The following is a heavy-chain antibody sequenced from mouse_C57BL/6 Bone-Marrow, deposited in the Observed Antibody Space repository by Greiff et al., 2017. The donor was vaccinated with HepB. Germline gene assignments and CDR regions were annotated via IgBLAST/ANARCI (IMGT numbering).Heavy chain of an antibody. D-gene: IGHD1-1*01. Sequence: EVKLMASGGGLVQSGRSLRLSCATSGFTFSDFYMEWVRQAPGKGLEWIAASRNKANDYTTEYSASVKGRFIVSRDTSQSILYLQMNALRAEDTAIYYCARDAYGSSLMDYWGQGTSVTVSS. CDR1: GFTFSDFY. V-gene: IGHV7-1*01. CDR3: ARDAYGSSLMDY. J-gene: IGHJ4*01. CDR2: SRNKANDYTT.